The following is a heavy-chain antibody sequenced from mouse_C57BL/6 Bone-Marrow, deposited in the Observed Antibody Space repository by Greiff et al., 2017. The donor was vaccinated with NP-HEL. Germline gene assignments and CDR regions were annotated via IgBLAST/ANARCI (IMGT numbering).Heavy chain of an antibody. V-gene: IGHV1-69*01. CDR2: IDPSDSYT. J-gene: IGHJ4*01. CDR3: ARSRYYDYDDGYAMDY. CDR1: GYTFTSYW. Sequence: QVQLQQPGAELVMPGASVKLSCKASGYTFTSYWMHWVKQRPGQGLEWIGEIDPSDSYTTYNQKFKGKSTLTVDKSSSTAYMQLSSLTSEDSAVYYCARSRYYDYDDGYAMDYWGQGTSVTVSS. D-gene: IGHD2-4*01.